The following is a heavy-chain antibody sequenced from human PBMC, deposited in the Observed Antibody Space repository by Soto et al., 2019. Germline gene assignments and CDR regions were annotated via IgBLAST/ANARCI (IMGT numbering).Heavy chain of an antibody. J-gene: IGHJ6*02. V-gene: IGHV3-30*18. D-gene: IGHD2-8*01. Sequence: GGSLRLSCAASGFTFSSYGMHWVRQAPGKGLEWVAVISYDGSNKYYADSVKGRFTISRDNSKNTLYLQMNSLRAEDTAVYYCVKGRRTALSYYSGMDVWGQGTTVTVSS. CDR2: ISYDGSNK. CDR3: VKGRRTALSYYSGMDV. CDR1: GFTFSSYG.